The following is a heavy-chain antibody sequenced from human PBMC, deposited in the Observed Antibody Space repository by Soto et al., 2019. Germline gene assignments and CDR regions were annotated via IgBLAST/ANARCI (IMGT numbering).Heavy chain of an antibody. Sequence: SVKVSCKASGGTFSSYAISWVRQAPGQGLEWMGGIIPIFGTANYAQKFQGRVTITADESTSAAYMELSSLRSEDTAVYYCARDLRIRPRRGMDVWGQGTTVTVSS. CDR1: GGTFSSYA. D-gene: IGHD4-17*01. V-gene: IGHV1-69*13. CDR2: IIPIFGTA. CDR3: ARDLRIRPRRGMDV. J-gene: IGHJ6*02.